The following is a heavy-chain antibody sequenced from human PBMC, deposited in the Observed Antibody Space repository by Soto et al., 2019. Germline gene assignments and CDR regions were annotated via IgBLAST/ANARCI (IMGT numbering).Heavy chain of an antibody. CDR2: IRSKAYGGTT. D-gene: IGHD6-13*01. CDR3: TRDHGYSVSWYYYGMDV. CDR1: GFTFGDYA. J-gene: IGHJ6*02. Sequence: GGSLRLSCTASGFTFGDYAMSWVRQAPGKGLEWVGFIRSKAYGGTTEYAAPVKGRFTISRDDSKSIAYLQMNSLKTEDTAVYYCTRDHGYSVSWYYYGMDVWGQGTTVTVSS. V-gene: IGHV3-49*04.